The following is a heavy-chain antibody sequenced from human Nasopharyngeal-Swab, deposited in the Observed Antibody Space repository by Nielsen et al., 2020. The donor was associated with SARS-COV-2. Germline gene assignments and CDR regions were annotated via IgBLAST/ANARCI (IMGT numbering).Heavy chain of an antibody. CDR3: ARDHGSSSLNYYYYYYMDV. CDR2: ISAYNGNT. J-gene: IGHJ6*03. D-gene: IGHD6-6*01. CDR1: GYTFTSYG. V-gene: IGHV1-18*01. Sequence: ASVTVSCKASGYTFTSYGISWVRQAPGQGLEWMGWISAYNGNTNYAQKLQGRVTMTTDTSTSTAYMELRSLRSDDTAVYYCARDHGSSSLNYYYYYYMDVWGKGTTVTVSS.